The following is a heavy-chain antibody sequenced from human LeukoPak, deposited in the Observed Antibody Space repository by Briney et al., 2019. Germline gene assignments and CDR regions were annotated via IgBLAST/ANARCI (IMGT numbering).Heavy chain of an antibody. Sequence: GGSLRLSCAASGFTLSNYWMHWVRQTPGKGLVWVSHINGDGRSTSYADSVKGRFTISRDNAKNTLYLQMNSLRAEDTAVYYCGRGGVVAAIDYWGQGTLVTVSS. D-gene: IGHD3-22*01. CDR3: GRGGVVAAIDY. J-gene: IGHJ4*02. V-gene: IGHV3-74*01. CDR2: INGDGRST. CDR1: GFTLSNYW.